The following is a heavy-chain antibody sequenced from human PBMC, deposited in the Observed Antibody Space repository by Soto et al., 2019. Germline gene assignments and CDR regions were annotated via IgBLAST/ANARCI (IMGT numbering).Heavy chain of an antibody. CDR2: ISGGGGTT. CDR1: GFTFSIYA. D-gene: IGHD2-15*01. CDR3: ARHRSGALYYYDMDV. V-gene: IGHV3-23*01. Sequence: EVQLLESGGGLVQPGGSLRLSCAASGFTFSIYAMSWVRQAPGKGLEWVSVISGGGGTTYYADSVKGRFTISRDNSKNTLYPQMNSLRAEDTAVYHCARHRSGALYYYDMDVWGQGTTVTVSS. J-gene: IGHJ6*02.